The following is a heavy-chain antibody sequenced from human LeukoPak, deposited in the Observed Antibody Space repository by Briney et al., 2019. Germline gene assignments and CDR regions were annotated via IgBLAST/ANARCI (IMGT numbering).Heavy chain of an antibody. CDR3: AKSLGANSYHSDS. CDR2: ISGSAAGA. CDR1: GFTFRSYA. V-gene: IGHV3-23*01. J-gene: IGHJ4*02. Sequence: GGSLRLSCAASGFTFRSYAMTWVRQAPGKGLDWVSVISGSAAGASYADSVKGRFTISRDDSKNTLSLQMNSLRAEDTAVYYCAKSLGANSYHSDSWGQGTLVTVSS. D-gene: IGHD1-26*01.